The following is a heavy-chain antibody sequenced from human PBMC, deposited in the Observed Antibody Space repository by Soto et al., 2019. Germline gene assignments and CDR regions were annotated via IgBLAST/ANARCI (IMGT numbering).Heavy chain of an antibody. CDR3: ARLVRSCYYTRPDNWFHP. V-gene: IGHV4-39*01. Sequence: PSETLSLTCTVSGGSISSSSYYWGWIRQPPGKGLEWIGSIYYSGSTYYNPSLKSRVTISVDTSKNQFSLKLSAVTAADTAVYYCARLVRSCYYTRPDNWFHPWGQGTLVTVSS. CDR2: IYYSGST. D-gene: IGHD3-3*01. CDR1: GGSISSSSYY. J-gene: IGHJ5*02.